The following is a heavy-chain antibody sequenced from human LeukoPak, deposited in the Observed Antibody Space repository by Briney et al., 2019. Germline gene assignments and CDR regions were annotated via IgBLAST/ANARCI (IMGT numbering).Heavy chain of an antibody. CDR2: INHSGST. D-gene: IGHD5-18*01. CDR3: ARGRDTAAFDI. J-gene: IGHJ3*02. V-gene: IGHV4-34*01. Sequence: SETLSLTCAVYGGSFSGYYWSWIRQPPGKGLEWIGEINHSGSTNYNPSLKSRVTISADTSKNQFSLKLSSVTAADTAVYYCARGRDTAAFDIWGQGTMVTVSS. CDR1: GGSFSGYY.